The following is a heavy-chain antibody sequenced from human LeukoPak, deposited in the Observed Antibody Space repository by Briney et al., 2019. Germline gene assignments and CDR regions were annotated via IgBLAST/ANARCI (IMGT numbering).Heavy chain of an antibody. CDR3: ARDYSSSSFDY. CDR2: IWYDGSNK. D-gene: IGHD6-6*01. V-gene: IGHV3-33*08. CDR1: GFTFSSYI. J-gene: IGHJ4*02. Sequence: PGGSLRLSCAASGFTFSSYIMNWVRQAPGKGLEWVAVIWYDGSNKYHADSVKGRFTISRDNSKNTLYLQMNSLRAEDTAVYYCARDYSSSSFDYWGQGTLVTVSS.